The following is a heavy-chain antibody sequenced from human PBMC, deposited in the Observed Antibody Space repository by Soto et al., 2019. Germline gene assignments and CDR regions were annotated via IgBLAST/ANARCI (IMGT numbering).Heavy chain of an antibody. CDR1: GFTFSSYG. Sequence: QVQLVESGGGVVQPGRSLRLSCAASGFTFSSYGMHWVRQAPGKGLEWVAVISYDGSNKYYADSVKGRFTISRDNSKNTLYLQMNSLRAEDTAVYYCAKEIGYCSGGSCYPWGQGTLVTVSS. CDR2: ISYDGSNK. V-gene: IGHV3-30*18. CDR3: AKEIGYCSGGSCYP. J-gene: IGHJ5*02. D-gene: IGHD2-15*01.